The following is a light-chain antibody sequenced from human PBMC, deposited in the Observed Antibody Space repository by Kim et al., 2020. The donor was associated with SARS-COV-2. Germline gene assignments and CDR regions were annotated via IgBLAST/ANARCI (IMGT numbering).Light chain of an antibody. V-gene: IGLV2-14*01. CDR1: SSDVGGYNY. J-gene: IGLJ2*01. CDR2: DVS. Sequence: QSVLTQPASVSGSPGQSITISCTGASSDVGGYNYVSWYQQHPGKAPKLMNYDVSKRPSGVSNRFSGSKSGNTASLTISGLQAEDEADYYCSSYTSSSTFDVVFGGGTQLTVL. CDR3: SSYTSSSTFDVV.